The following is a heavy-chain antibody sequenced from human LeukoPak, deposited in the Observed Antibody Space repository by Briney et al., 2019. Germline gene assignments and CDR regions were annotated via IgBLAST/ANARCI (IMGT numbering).Heavy chain of an antibody. Sequence: PGGSLRLSCAASGFTFSSYGMSWVRQAPGRGLEWVSAISASGGSTYYADSVKGHFTISRDNSKNTLYLQMNSLRAEDTAVYYCARGTSSGYFQLYFDYWGQGTLVTVSS. CDR3: ARGTSSGYFQLYFDY. D-gene: IGHD3-22*01. CDR1: GFTFSSYG. CDR2: ISASGGST. V-gene: IGHV3-23*01. J-gene: IGHJ4*02.